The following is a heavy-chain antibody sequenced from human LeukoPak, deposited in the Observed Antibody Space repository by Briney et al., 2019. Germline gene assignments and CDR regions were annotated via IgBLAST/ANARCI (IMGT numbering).Heavy chain of an antibody. CDR2: ISSSGSTI. Sequence: GGSLRLSCAASGFTFSSYEMNWVRQAPGKGLEWVSYISSSGSTIYYADSVKGRFTISRDNAKNSLYLQMNSLRAEDTAVYYCARFALKTPPTDWGQGTLVTVSS. V-gene: IGHV3-48*03. J-gene: IGHJ4*02. CDR3: ARFALKTPPTD. CDR1: GFTFSSYE.